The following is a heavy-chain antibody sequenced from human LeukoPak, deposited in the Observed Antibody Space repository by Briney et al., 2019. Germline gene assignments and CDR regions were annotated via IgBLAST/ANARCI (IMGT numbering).Heavy chain of an antibody. V-gene: IGHV3-48*01. D-gene: IGHD3-10*01. CDR1: GFTFSRYS. CDR3: AIEPRGAYFDY. CDR2: IGSSSSTI. Sequence: PGGSLRLSCAASGFTFSRYSMNWVRQAPGKGLEGVSCIGSSSSTIYYADSVKGRFTISRDNAKNSLYLQMHSVKAEDTYDYHCAIEPRGAYFDYWGQGTLVTVSS. J-gene: IGHJ4*02.